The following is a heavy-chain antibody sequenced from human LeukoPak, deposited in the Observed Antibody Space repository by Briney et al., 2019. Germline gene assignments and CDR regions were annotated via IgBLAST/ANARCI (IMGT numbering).Heavy chain of an antibody. D-gene: IGHD2-2*01. CDR3: ARALYCSSTSCPELD. CDR1: GFTFDDYG. V-gene: IGHV3-20*04. CDR2: INWNGGST. J-gene: IGHJ4*02. Sequence: GGSLRLSCAASGFTFDDYGMSWVRQAPGKGLEWVSGINWNGGSTGYADSVKGRFTISRDNAKNSLYLQMSSLRADDTALYYCARALYCSSTSCPELDWGQGTLVTVSS.